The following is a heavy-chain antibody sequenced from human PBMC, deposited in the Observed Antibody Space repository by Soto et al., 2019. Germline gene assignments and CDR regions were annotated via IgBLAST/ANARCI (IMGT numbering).Heavy chain of an antibody. CDR3: AKSQSSLYYMDV. V-gene: IGHV3-23*01. CDR1: GFIFSNYA. CDR2: FGGSGGT. J-gene: IGHJ6*03. Sequence: EVQVLESGGGLVQPGGSLRLSCVGSGFIFSNYAMAWVRQAPGKGLEWVSGFGGSGGTYYADSVKGRYTIPRDNSKNTLYLQMNSLRVEDTAVYYCAKSQSSLYYMDVWGKGTAVTVSS.